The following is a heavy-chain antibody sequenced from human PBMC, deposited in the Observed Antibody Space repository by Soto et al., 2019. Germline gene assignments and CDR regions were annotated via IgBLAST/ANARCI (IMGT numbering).Heavy chain of an antibody. Sequence: GASVKVSCKASGGTFSSYTISWVRQAPGQGLEWMGRIIPILGIANYAQKFQGRVTITADKSTSTAYMELSSLRSEDTAVYYCATRSLSSGYERDYFDYWGQGTLVTVSS. J-gene: IGHJ4*02. CDR1: GGTFSSYT. CDR3: ATRSLSSGYERDYFDY. V-gene: IGHV1-69*02. D-gene: IGHD5-12*01. CDR2: IIPILGIA.